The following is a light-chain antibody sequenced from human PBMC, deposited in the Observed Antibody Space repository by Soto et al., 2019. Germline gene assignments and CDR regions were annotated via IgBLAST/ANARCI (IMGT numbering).Light chain of an antibody. J-gene: IGKJ1*01. CDR3: QQYGSSPRP. Sequence: ETLVTPCPGTLSFSTGELATLSFSASRCVSANYLAWYQQKPGQAPTLLIYGASIRAAGIPDRFSGSGSGTDFTLTIRRLEPHDFAVYYCQQYGSSPRPFGQVTKVDIK. V-gene: IGKV3-20*01. CDR1: RCVSANY. CDR2: GAS.